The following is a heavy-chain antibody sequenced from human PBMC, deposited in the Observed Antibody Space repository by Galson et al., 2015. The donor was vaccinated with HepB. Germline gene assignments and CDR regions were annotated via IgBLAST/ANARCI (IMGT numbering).Heavy chain of an antibody. Sequence: SLRLSCAASGFTFSSYGMHWVRQAPGKGLEWVAVIWYDGSNKYYADSVKGRFTISRDNSKNTLYLQMNSLRAEDTAVYYCAREEGYPSPLIDYWGQGTLVTVSS. CDR2: IWYDGSNK. V-gene: IGHV3-33*08. D-gene: IGHD5-12*01. CDR1: GFTFSSYG. J-gene: IGHJ4*02. CDR3: AREEGYPSPLIDY.